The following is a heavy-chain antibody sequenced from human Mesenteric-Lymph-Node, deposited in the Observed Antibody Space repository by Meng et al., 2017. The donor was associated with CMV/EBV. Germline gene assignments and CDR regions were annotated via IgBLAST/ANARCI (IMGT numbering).Heavy chain of an antibody. CDR3: ARGPDIVDYYYYGMDV. J-gene: IGHJ6*02. CDR2: IYSSGRT. V-gene: IGHV3-53*01. Sequence: GGSLRLSCAASGFIVSGNYMSWVRQAPGRGLEWVSVIYSSGRTYYADSVKGRLTVSRDNSKNTLYLQMNSLRAEDTAVYYCARGPDIVDYYYYGMDVWGPGTTVTVSS. D-gene: IGHD2-21*01. CDR1: GFIVSGNY.